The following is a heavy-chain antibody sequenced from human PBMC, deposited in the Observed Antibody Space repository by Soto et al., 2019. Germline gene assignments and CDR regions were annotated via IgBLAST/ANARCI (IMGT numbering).Heavy chain of an antibody. J-gene: IGHJ4*02. CDR3: ARNWGEFYGDYGFDY. CDR2: IYYSGST. CDR1: GGSISSSSYY. V-gene: IGHV4-39*01. Sequence: TSETLSLTCTVSGGSISSSSYYWGWIRQPPGKGLEWIGSIYYSGSTYYNPSLKSRVTISVDTSKNQFSLKLSSVTAADTAVYYCARNWGEFYGDYGFDYWGQGTLVTVSS. D-gene: IGHD4-17*01.